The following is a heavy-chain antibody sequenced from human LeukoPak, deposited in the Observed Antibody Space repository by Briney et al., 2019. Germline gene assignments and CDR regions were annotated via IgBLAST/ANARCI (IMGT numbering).Heavy chain of an antibody. CDR1: GFTFSSYA. J-gene: IGHJ4*02. CDR2: ISGSGGST. D-gene: IGHD6-19*01. V-gene: IGHV3-23*01. Sequence: GGSLRLSCAASGFTFSSYAMSWVRQAPGKGLEWVSAISGSGGSTYYADSVKGRFTISRDNSKNTLYLQMNSPRAEDTAVYYCATTWGSSGSFDYWGQGTLVTVSS. CDR3: ATTWGSSGSFDY.